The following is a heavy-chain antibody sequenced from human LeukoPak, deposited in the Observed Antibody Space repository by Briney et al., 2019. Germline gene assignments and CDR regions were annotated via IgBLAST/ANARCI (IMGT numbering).Heavy chain of an antibody. V-gene: IGHV1-2*02. D-gene: IGHD6-19*01. Sequence: GASVKVSCKASGYTFTGNHMHWVRQAPGQGLEWMGWINPNSGGTNYAQKFQGRVIMTRDTSISTAYMEVSRLTSDDTAVYYCARDSGSGWYGVLDYWSQGTLVTVSS. J-gene: IGHJ4*02. CDR2: INPNSGGT. CDR1: GYTFTGNH. CDR3: ARDSGSGWYGVLDY.